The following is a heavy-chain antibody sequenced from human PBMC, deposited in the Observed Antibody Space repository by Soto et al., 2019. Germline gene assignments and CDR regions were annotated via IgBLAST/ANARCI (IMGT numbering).Heavy chain of an antibody. D-gene: IGHD2-21*01. CDR2: INGGGGST. CDR1: GFTFNRYA. CDR3: VKDDVTGDSFLHPHFSGMDV. V-gene: IGHV3-23*01. Sequence: GGSLRLSCGASGFTFNRYAMNLVRPAPGKGLEWVSAINGGGGSTYYANSMKGRFTISRDNSKNTPYLQMNSLRADDSAVYYCVKDDVTGDSFLHPHFSGMDVWGPGTTVTVSS. J-gene: IGHJ6*02.